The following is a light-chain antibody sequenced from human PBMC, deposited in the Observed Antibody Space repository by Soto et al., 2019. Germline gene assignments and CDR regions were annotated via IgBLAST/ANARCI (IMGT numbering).Light chain of an antibody. V-gene: IGKV1-33*01. Sequence: DIQMTQSPSSLSASVGDRVTITCQASQDISNYLNWYQQKPGKAPKLLIYDAANLETGVPSRFSGSGSGTDFTFTISSLQSEDFATYYCQQYDNVPLTFGGGTKVDIK. CDR2: DAA. CDR1: QDISNY. J-gene: IGKJ4*01. CDR3: QQYDNVPLT.